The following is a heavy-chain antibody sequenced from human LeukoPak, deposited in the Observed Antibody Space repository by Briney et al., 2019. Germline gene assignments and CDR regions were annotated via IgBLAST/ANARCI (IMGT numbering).Heavy chain of an antibody. J-gene: IGHJ6*04. CDR3: AKGTTDYGSGYGMDV. Sequence: EGSLRLSCAASGFSFRNYAMNWVRQAPGKGLECVSAISGISTGGGSTFYADSVKGRFTISRDNSNNMSYLQMNSLRAEDTAVYYCAKGTTDYGSGYGMDVWGKGTTVTVSS. D-gene: IGHD3-10*01. CDR2: ISGISTGGGST. V-gene: IGHV3-23*01. CDR1: GFSFRNYA.